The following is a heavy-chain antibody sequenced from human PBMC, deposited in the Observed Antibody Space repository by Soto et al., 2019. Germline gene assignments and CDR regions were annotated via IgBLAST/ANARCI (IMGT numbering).Heavy chain of an antibody. D-gene: IGHD3-10*01. Sequence: QVQLVQSGAEVNKPRASVKVSCKASGYTFTSYGISWVRQAPGQGLEWMGWISPYNGNTNYAQKLQGRVTMTTDTSTSTAYMDLRSLRSDDTAVYYCARGIGGWFGVAYYYGMDVWGQGTTVTVSS. CDR3: ARGIGGWFGVAYYYGMDV. CDR2: ISPYNGNT. CDR1: GYTFTSYG. V-gene: IGHV1-18*01. J-gene: IGHJ6*02.